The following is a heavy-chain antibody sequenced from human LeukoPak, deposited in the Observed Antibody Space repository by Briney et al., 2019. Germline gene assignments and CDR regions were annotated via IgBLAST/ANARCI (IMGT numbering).Heavy chain of an antibody. CDR1: GFTFSSYP. V-gene: IGHV3-30*04. CDR2: ISYDGSNK. CDR3: ARDNDFWSGINYFDC. D-gene: IGHD3-3*01. Sequence: GGSLRLSRAASGFTFSSYPMHWVRQAPGKGLEWVAGISYDGSNKDYADSVKGRFTISRDNSKNTLYLQMNSLRAEDTAVYYCARDNDFWSGINYFDCWGQGTLVTVSS. J-gene: IGHJ4*02.